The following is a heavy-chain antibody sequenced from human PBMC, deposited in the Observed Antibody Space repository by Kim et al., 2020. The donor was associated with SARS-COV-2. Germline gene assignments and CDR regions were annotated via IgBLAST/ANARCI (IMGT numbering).Heavy chain of an antibody. CDR1: GFIFSRYG. Sequence: GGSLRLSCASSGFIFSRYGMHWVRQAPGKGLEWVAIISSDGKKEYYADSVRGRFTISRDNSRNRLYLQMRSLRREDTALYYCAKDLFFNYFGRYGMDVWGQGTTVTVSS. CDR3: AKDLFFNYFGRYGMDV. CDR2: ISSDGKKE. J-gene: IGHJ6*02. V-gene: IGHV3-30*18. D-gene: IGHD3-10*01.